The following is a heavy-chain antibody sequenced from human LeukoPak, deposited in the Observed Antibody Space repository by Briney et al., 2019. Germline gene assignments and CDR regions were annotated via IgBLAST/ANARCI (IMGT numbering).Heavy chain of an antibody. J-gene: IGHJ4*02. CDR2: IIPILGIA. V-gene: IGHV1-69*02. CDR1: GYTFTGYY. CDR3: ARTMIVGAGPDY. Sequence: GASVKVSCKASGYTFTGYYMHWVRQAPGQGLEWMGRIIPILGIANYAQKLRGRVTITADKSTSTAYMELSSLRSENTAVYYCARTMIVGAGPDYWGQGTLVTVSS. D-gene: IGHD3-22*01.